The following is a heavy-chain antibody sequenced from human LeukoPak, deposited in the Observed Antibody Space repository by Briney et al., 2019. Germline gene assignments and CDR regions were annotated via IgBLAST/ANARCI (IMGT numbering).Heavy chain of an antibody. D-gene: IGHD2-2*01. V-gene: IGHV3-7*01. CDR1: GFTFSSYW. CDR3: ASYCSSTSCYSFDC. Sequence: PGGSLRLSCAASGFTFSSYWMTWVRQAPGKGLEWEGNLKEDGSQKYYVDSVKGRFTISRDNAKNSRYLQMNSLRVEDTVVYYCASYCSSTSCYSFDCWGQGTLVTVSS. CDR2: LKEDGSQK. J-gene: IGHJ4*02.